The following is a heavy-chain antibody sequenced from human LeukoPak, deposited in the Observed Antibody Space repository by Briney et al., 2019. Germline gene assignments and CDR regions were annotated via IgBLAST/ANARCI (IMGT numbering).Heavy chain of an antibody. J-gene: IGHJ4*02. CDR2: ISSSSYT. CDR1: GFTFSDYY. D-gene: IGHD6-19*01. CDR3: ARDQDAYSSGWYGVFDY. Sequence: GGSLRLSCAASGFTFSDYYMSWIRQAPGKGLEGVSYISSSSYTNYADSVKGRFTISRDNAKNSLYLQMNSLRAEDTAVYYCARDQDAYSSGWYGVFDYWGQGTLVTVSS. V-gene: IGHV3-11*05.